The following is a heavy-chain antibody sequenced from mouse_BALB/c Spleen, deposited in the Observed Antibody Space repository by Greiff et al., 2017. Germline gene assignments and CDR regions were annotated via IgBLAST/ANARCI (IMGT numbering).Heavy chain of an antibody. CDR2: ISYSGST. D-gene: IGHD2-3*01. CDR3: ARSLIYDDFDY. J-gene: IGHJ2*01. V-gene: IGHV3-2*02. Sequence: EVKLQESGPGLVKPSQSLSLTCTVTGYSITSDYAWNWIRQFPGNKLEWMGYISYSGSTSYNPSLKSRISITRDTSKNQFFLQLNSVTTEDTATYYCARSLIYDDFDYWGQGTTLTVSS. CDR1: GYSITSDYA.